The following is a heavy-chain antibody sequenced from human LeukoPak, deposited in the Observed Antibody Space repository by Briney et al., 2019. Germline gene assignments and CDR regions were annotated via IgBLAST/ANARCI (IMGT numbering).Heavy chain of an antibody. V-gene: IGHV3-20*04. CDR1: GFTFNDYG. D-gene: IGHD1-1*01. J-gene: IGHJ4*02. CDR3: AKDLGDRNWYFDY. CDR2: INWNGGST. Sequence: GGFLRLSCAASGFTFNDYGMSWVRQAPGKGLEWVSGINWNGGSTGYADSVKGRFTISRDNARNSLYLQMNSLSAEDTAVYYCAKDLGDRNWYFDYWGQGTLVTVSS.